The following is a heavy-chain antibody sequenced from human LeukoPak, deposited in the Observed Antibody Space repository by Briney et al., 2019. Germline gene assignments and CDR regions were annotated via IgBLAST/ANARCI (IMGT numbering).Heavy chain of an antibody. D-gene: IGHD2-2*01. CDR2: IYYSGST. V-gene: IGHV4-59*08. Sequence: SETLSLTCTVSGGSISSYYWSWIRQPPGKGLEWIGYIYYSGSTNYNPSLKSRVTISVDTSKNQFSLKLSSVTAADTAVYYCARRYHDAFDIWGQGTMVTVSS. CDR3: ARRYHDAFDI. CDR1: GGSISSYY. J-gene: IGHJ3*02.